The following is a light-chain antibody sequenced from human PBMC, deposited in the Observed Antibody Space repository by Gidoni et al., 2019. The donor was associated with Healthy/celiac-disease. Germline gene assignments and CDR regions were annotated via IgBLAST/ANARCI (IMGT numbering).Light chain of an antibody. CDR3: MQALQTPRT. CDR2: LGS. V-gene: IGKV2-28*01. CDR1: PSLLHSNVYNV. J-gene: IGKJ3*01. Sequence: DIVMTKFPLSLPVTPGEPASISCRSSPSLLHSNVYNVLSWYLQKPGQSPQLLIYLGSTRASGGPARFSGSGSGTDCTLKISKVEAEDVGVYYCMQALQTPRTFGPGTKVDIK.